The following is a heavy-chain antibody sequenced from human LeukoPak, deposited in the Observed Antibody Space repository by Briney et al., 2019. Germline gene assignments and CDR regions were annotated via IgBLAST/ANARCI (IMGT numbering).Heavy chain of an antibody. CDR3: ARGHNTWSGLRWFDP. D-gene: IGHD3-3*01. CDR2: MNPNSGNT. J-gene: IGHJ5*02. V-gene: IGHV1-8*03. CDR1: GYTFTSYD. Sequence: GASVKVSCKASGYTFTSYDINWVRQATGQGLEWMGWMNPNSGNTGYAQKFQGRVTITRNTSISTAYMELSSLRSEDTAVYYCARGHNTWSGLRWFDPWGQGTLVTVSS.